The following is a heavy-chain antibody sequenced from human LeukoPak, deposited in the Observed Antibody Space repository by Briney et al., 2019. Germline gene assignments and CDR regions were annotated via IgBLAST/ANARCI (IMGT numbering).Heavy chain of an antibody. CDR2: IYYSGST. D-gene: IGHD2/OR15-2a*01. V-gene: IGHV4-39*07. CDR1: GGSISSSSYY. CDR3: ASGVRGYYFYDC. Sequence: PSETLSLTCTVSGGSISSSSYYWGWIRQPPGKGLEWIGSIYYSGSTYYNPSLKSRVTISVDTSKNQFSLKLSSVTAADTAVYYCASGVRGYYFYDCWGQGTLVTVSS. J-gene: IGHJ4*02.